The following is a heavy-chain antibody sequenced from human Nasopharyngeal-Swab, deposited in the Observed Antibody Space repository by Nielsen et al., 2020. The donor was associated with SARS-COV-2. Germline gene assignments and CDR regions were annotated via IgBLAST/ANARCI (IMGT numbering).Heavy chain of an antibody. CDR3: ARYTNGRMDY. CDR1: GGSISSTFYY. J-gene: IGHJ4*02. Sequence: SETLSLTCTVTGGSISSTFYYWSWIRRPAGRGLEWIGRIHTTGSTNHNPSLKSRVTISVGTSKNLLFLKLTSVTAADTAVYYCARYTNGRMDYWGQGTLVTVSS. V-gene: IGHV4-61*02. D-gene: IGHD2-8*01. CDR2: IHTTGST.